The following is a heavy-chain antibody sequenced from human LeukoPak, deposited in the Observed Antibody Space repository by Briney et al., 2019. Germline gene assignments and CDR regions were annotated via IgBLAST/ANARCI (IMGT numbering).Heavy chain of an antibody. CDR2: IYHSGST. J-gene: IGHJ6*03. V-gene: IGHV4-38-2*02. CDR1: GYSINSGYY. D-gene: IGHD2-15*01. CDR3: ARENCSGGSCYSIYYYYYMDV. Sequence: SETLSLTCTVSGYSINSGYYWGWIRQPPGKGLEWIGSIYHSGSTYYNPSLKSRVTISVDTSKNQFSLKLSSVTAADTAVYYCARENCSGGSCYSIYYYYYMDVWGKGTTVTVSS.